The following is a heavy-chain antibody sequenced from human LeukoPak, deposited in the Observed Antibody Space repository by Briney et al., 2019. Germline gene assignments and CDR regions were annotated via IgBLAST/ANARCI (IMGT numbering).Heavy chain of an antibody. V-gene: IGHV1-3*01. CDR1: GYNFISYA. CDR2: INAGNGNT. CDR3: ARSRQYNWNDWFDP. D-gene: IGHD1-20*01. J-gene: IGHJ5*02. Sequence: ASVKVSCKASGYNFISYAMHWVRQAPGQRLEWMGWINAGNGNTKYSQKFQGRVTITRDTSARIVYMELSSLRSEDTAVYYCARSRQYNWNDWFDPWGQGTLVTVSS.